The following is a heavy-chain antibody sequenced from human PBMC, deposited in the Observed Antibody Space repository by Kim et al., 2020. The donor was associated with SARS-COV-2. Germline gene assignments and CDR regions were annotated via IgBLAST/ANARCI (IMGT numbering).Heavy chain of an antibody. V-gene: IGHV1-18*01. CDR2: T. D-gene: IGHD1-26*01. J-gene: IGHJ3*02. Sequence: TNSAQKLQGRVTMTTDTSTSTAYMELRSLRSDDTAVYYCACTGDAGAFDIWGQGTMVTVSS. CDR3: ACTGDAGAFDI.